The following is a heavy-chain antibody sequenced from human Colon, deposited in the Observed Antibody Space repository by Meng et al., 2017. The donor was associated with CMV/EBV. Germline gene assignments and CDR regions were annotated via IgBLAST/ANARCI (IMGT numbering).Heavy chain of an antibody. CDR2: MNPNSGNT. CDR1: GYTFTSYD. Sequence: ASVKVSCKASGYTFTSYDINWVRQATGQGLEWMGWMNPNSGNTGYAQKFQGRVTMTRDTSVTTGYMELSGLSSDDTAVYFCARARSTGPHKNFYYYGMDVWGQGTPVTVSS. D-gene: IGHD1-14*01. J-gene: IGHJ6*02. V-gene: IGHV1-8*01. CDR3: ARARSTGPHKNFYYYGMDV.